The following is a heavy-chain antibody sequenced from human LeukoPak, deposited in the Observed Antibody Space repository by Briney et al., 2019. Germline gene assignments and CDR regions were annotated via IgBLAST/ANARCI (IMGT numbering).Heavy chain of an antibody. CDR2: IYYSGST. V-gene: IGHV4-39*01. CDR3: ARQIGTYYFDY. Sequence: SETLSLTCTVSGGSISSGGYYWSWIRQHPGKGLEWIGSIYYSGSTYYNPSLKSRVTISVDTSKNQFSLKLSSVTAADTAVYYCARQIGTYYFDYWGQGTLVTVSS. D-gene: IGHD2/OR15-2a*01. J-gene: IGHJ4*02. CDR1: GGSISSGGYY.